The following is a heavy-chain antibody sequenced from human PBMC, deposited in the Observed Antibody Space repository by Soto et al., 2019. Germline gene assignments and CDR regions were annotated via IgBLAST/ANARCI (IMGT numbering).Heavy chain of an antibody. V-gene: IGHV4-59*01. CDR1: GDSISSYY. CDR3: ALRSMAVVPEY. Sequence: QVQLQESGPGLVKPSETLSLTCAVSGDSISSYYCMWIRQPPGKGLESIGYLYYGGSANYTPSLQTPVPLSVATSTNQCSLTLSSMTAADTAVYYCALRSMAVVPEYWGQGTLVTVSS. J-gene: IGHJ4*02. CDR2: LYYGGSA. D-gene: IGHD3-22*01.